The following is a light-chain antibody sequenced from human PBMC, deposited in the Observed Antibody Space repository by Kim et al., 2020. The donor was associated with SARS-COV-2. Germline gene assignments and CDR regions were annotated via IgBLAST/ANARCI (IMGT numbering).Light chain of an antibody. J-gene: IGKJ2*01. CDR3: QQSYRTPYT. Sequence: DIQMTQSPSSLSTSLGDRVTITCRPSQTISTFLNWYQQKPGKAPNLLISSSSTLQSGAPSRFSGSGSGTDFTLTISSLQPEDIATYYCQQSYRTPYTFGQGTKLEI. CDR2: SSS. V-gene: IGKV1-39*01. CDR1: QTISTF.